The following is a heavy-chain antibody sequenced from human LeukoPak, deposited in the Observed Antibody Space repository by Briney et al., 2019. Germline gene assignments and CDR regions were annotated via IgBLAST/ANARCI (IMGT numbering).Heavy chain of an antibody. V-gene: IGHV3-21*06. CDR1: GFTFSSYS. CDR3: ARGPISVVAALGIFDY. D-gene: IGHD2-15*01. Sequence: GGSLRLSCAASGFTFSSYSMNWVRQAPGKGLEWVSSISRSSSYIYYADSVKGRFTFSRDNAKNSLYLQMNSLRAEDTAMYYCARGPISVVAALGIFDYWGQGTLVTVSS. J-gene: IGHJ4*02. CDR2: ISRSSSYI.